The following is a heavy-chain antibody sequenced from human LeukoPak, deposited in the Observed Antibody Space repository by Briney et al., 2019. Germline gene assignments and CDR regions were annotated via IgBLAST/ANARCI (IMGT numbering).Heavy chain of an antibody. CDR2: ISSSSSYT. J-gene: IGHJ4*02. CDR1: GFTFSSYS. Sequence: GGSLRLSCAASGFTFSSYSMNWVRQAPGKGLEWVSSISSSSSYTYYAASVKGRFTISRDFSKNTVFLHVNSLRAEDTAMYYCARGDDSGYYDYFDYWGQGALVTVSS. D-gene: IGHD3-22*01. CDR3: ARGDDSGYYDYFDY. V-gene: IGHV3-21*04.